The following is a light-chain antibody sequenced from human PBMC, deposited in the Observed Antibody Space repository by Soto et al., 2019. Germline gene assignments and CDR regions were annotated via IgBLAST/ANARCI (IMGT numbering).Light chain of an antibody. CDR2: DVS. J-gene: IGKJ4*01. CDR3: QQYFRYRLT. Sequence: DIQMTQSPSTLSASVGDRVIITCRASQSPGTWMAWYQQKPGTAPVLLIYDVSKLESGVPSRFSGRASGTEFTLTITRLHHDDFATYCWQQYFRYRLTFGGGTKVDIK. V-gene: IGKV1-5*01. CDR1: QSPGTW.